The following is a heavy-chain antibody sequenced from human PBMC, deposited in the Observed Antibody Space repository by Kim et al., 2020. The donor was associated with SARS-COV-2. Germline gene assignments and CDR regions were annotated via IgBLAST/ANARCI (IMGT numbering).Heavy chain of an antibody. J-gene: IGHJ5*02. CDR1: GGSINTFY. V-gene: IGHV4-59*13. CDR2: TYYSESP. Sequence: SETLSLTCTVSGGSINTFYWSWIRQPPGKGLEWIGYTYYSESPKYNPSLESRVTISLDTSKNQFSLKLSSVTAADTAVYYCAREGYSGGFDPWGEGTLVT. CDR3: AREGYSGGFDP. D-gene: IGHD3-10*01.